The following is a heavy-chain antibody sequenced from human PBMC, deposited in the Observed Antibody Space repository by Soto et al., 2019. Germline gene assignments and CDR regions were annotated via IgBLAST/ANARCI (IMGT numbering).Heavy chain of an antibody. J-gene: IGHJ6*03. CDR1: VFTYSSYG. D-gene: IGHD4-17*01. Sequence: GGSQRLPCGASVFTYSSYGMHGVRQAPEKGLEWVAVISYDGSNKYYADSVKGRFTISRDNSKSTLYLQMNSLRAEDTAVYYCAKDYGDHYYYYYMDVWGKGTTVTVSS. CDR2: ISYDGSNK. V-gene: IGHV3-30*18. CDR3: AKDYGDHYYYYYMDV.